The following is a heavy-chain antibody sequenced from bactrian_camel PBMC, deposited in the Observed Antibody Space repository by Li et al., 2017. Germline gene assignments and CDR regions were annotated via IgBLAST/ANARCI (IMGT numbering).Heavy chain of an antibody. CDR2: IDSDGHT. J-gene: IGHJ4*01. CDR3: AVSTRYSELGLERSRYNY. CDR1: GYTYDGYC. Sequence: HVQLVESGGGSVQSGGSLTLSCVASGYTYDGYCKAWFRQAPGKQREGVGFIDSDGHTSYADFVKGRFTISQDHAKNTLYLQMNTLQPEDTAMYYCAVSTRYSELGLERSRYNYWGQGTQVTVS. V-gene: IGHV3S26*01. D-gene: IGHD1*01.